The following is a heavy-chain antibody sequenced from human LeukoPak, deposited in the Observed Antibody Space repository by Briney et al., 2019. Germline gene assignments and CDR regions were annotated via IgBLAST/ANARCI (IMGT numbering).Heavy chain of an antibody. CDR2: INHSGST. CDR1: GGSFSGYY. Sequence: SETLSLTCAVYGGSFSGYYWSWFRQPPGKGLEWIGDINHSGSTNYNPSLKSRVTISVDTSKNQFSLKLSSVTAADTAVYYCARRGYSSGWYGYWGQGTLVTVSS. CDR3: ARRGYSSGWYGY. J-gene: IGHJ4*02. V-gene: IGHV4-34*01. D-gene: IGHD6-19*01.